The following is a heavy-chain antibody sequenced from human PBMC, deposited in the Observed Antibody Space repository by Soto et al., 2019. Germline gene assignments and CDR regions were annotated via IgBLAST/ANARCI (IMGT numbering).Heavy chain of an antibody. V-gene: IGHV1-69*01. CDR1: GDTFSRYA. CDR2: IIPTFGTP. CDR3: ARVAYGDYGVDV. J-gene: IGHJ6*02. Sequence: QVQLVQSGAEVKKPGSSVKVSCKASGDTFSRYAISWVRQAPGQGLEWMGGIIPTFGTPNYAQKFQGRVTIIADESTSTVYMEVSSQTSEDTAMYYCARVAYGDYGVDVWGQGTTVTVSS. D-gene: IGHD4-17*01.